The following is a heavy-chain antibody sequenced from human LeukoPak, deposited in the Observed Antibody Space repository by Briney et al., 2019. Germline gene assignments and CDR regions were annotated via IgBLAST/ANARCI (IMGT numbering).Heavy chain of an antibody. Sequence: SETLSLTCTVSGYSISSGYYWGWIRQPAGKGLEWIGRIYTSGTTHYNPSLKSRVTMSVDTSKNQFSLKLSSVTAADTAVYYCARLSTVTTSFDYWGQGTLVTVSS. D-gene: IGHD4-17*01. CDR1: GYSISSGYY. CDR3: ARLSTVTTSFDY. J-gene: IGHJ4*02. V-gene: IGHV4-4*07. CDR2: IYTSGTT.